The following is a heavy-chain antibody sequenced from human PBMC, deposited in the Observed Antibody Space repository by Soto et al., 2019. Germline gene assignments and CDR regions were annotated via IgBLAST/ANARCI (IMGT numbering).Heavy chain of an antibody. CDR3: ARAAVKAGYQIPNWFDP. CDR2: IIPIFGTA. Sequence: QVQLVQSGAEVKKPGSSVKVSCKASGGTFSSYAISWVRQAPGQGLEWMGGIIPIFGTANYAQKFQGRVTITADESTSTAYMELSSLRSEDTAVYYCARAAVKAGYQIPNWFDPWGQGTLVTVSS. CDR1: GGTFSSYA. V-gene: IGHV1-69*01. D-gene: IGHD3-16*02. J-gene: IGHJ5*02.